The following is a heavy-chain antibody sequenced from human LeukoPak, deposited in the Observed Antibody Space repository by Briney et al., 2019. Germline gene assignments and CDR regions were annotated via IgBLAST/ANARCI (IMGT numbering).Heavy chain of an antibody. Sequence: SVKVSCKASGGTFSSYAISWVRQAPGQGLEWMGGIIPIFGTANYAQKFQGRVTMTRDTSTSTVYMELSSLRSEDTAVYYCARAGYIAAPDYWGQGTLVTVSS. V-gene: IGHV1-69*05. CDR3: ARAGYIAAPDY. J-gene: IGHJ4*02. D-gene: IGHD6-6*01. CDR2: IIPIFGTA. CDR1: GGTFSSYA.